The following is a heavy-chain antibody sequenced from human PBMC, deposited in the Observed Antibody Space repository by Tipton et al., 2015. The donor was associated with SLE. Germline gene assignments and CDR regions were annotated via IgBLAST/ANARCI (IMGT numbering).Heavy chain of an antibody. CDR3: ARENCGGDCSSDY. J-gene: IGHJ4*02. V-gene: IGHV4-59*01. CDR2: IYYTGST. CDR1: GGSISSYY. D-gene: IGHD2-21*01. Sequence: TLSLTCTVSGGSISSYYWSWIRQPPGKGLEWIGYIYYTGSTNYNPSLKSRVTISLDTSKNQFSLKLSSVTAADTAVYYCARENCGGDCSSDYWGQGTLVTASS.